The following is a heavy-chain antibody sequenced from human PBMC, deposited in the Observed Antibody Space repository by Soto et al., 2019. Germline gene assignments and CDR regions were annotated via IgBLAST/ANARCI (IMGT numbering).Heavy chain of an antibody. CDR2: ISSSGSTI. J-gene: IGHJ6*01. CDR3: ARGITIFVVVTSPLYYRMDV. CDR1: GFTFSDYY. Sequence: YLGLSCAASGFTFSDYYMSWIRQAPGKGLEWVSYISSSGSTIYYADSVKGRFTISRDNAKNSLYLQMNSLRAEDTAVYYCARGITIFVVVTSPLYYRMDVCGQRTTDT. D-gene: IGHD3-3*01. V-gene: IGHV3-11*01.